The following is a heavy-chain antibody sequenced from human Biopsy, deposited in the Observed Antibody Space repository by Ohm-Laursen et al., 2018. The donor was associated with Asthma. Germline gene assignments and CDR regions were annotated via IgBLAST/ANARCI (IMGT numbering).Heavy chain of an antibody. J-gene: IGHJ6*02. Sequence: SSVKVSCNASGDSFSNYAISWVRQAPGQGLEWMGGLIPVLGTPDHAQMFEGRVTITADESTSTAYMELSSLSSVDTAVYYCARGYSGSDRIVYYYSGLEVWGQGTTVTVSS. CDR2: LIPVLGTP. D-gene: IGHD5-12*01. CDR1: GDSFSNYA. V-gene: IGHV1-69*01. CDR3: ARGYSGSDRIVYYYSGLEV.